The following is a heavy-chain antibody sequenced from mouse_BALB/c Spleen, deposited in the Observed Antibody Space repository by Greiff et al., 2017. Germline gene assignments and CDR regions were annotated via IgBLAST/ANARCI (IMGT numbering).Heavy chain of an antibody. Sequence: EVKLMESGGGLVQPGGSRKLSCAASGFTFSSFGMHWVRQAPEKGLEWVAYISSGSSTIYYADTVKGRFTISRDNPKNTLFLQMTSLRSEDTAMYYCARGYYGSSHFDYWGQGTTLTVSS. D-gene: IGHD1-1*01. J-gene: IGHJ2*01. CDR1: GFTFSSFG. V-gene: IGHV5-17*02. CDR2: ISSGSSTI. CDR3: ARGYYGSSHFDY.